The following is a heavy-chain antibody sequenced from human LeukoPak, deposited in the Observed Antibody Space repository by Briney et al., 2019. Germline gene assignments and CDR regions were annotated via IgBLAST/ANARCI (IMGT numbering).Heavy chain of an antibody. CDR3: ARDSPGPSRWFDP. D-gene: IGHD3-10*01. V-gene: IGHV4-4*02. CDR2: IFHSGGT. CDR1: GGSISSNNW. Sequence: PSETLSLTCAVSGGSISSNNWWSWVRQPPEKGLEWIGEIFHSGGTNYNPSLKSRVTISVDTSKNQFSLKLSSVTAADTAVYYCARDSPGPSRWFDPWGQGTLVTVSS. J-gene: IGHJ5*02.